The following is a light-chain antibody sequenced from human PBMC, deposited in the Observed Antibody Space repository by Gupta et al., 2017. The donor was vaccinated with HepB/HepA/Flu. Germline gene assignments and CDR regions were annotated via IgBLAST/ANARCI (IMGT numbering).Light chain of an antibody. CDR2: KNK. J-gene: IGLJ3*02. Sequence: QSVLPEPPSTSGTPGQRVTISCAGSSSNIGSNYVYWYQQFPGTAPKLLFYKNKQRPPGFPERYSGSKSGTSASLAISGLRSEDEADYYCAAWDDSLIGWVFGGGTKLTVL. CDR1: SSNIGSNY. V-gene: IGLV1-47*01. CDR3: AAWDDSLIGWV.